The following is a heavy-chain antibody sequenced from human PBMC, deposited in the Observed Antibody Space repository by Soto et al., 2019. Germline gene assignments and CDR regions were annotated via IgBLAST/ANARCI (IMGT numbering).Heavy chain of an antibody. V-gene: IGHV1-18*01. D-gene: IGHD6-19*01. CDR2: ISAYNGNT. CDR3: ARGSGFFTAVAGPYAFDI. J-gene: IGHJ3*02. CDR1: GYTFTSYG. Sequence: ASVKVSCKASGYTFTSYGISWVRQAPGQGLEWMGWISAYNGNTNYAQKLQGRVTMTTDTSTSTAYMELRSLRSDDTAVYYCARGSGFFTAVAGPYAFDIWGQGTMVTVSS.